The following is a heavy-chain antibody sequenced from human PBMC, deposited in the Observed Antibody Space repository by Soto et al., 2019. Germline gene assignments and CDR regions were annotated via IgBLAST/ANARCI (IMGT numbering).Heavy chain of an antibody. D-gene: IGHD2-15*01. V-gene: IGHV3-7*05. CDR3: ARDQIVDNWFDP. Sequence: GGSLRLSCASSGFTFSSYWMSLVRQAPGKGLEWVANIKQDGSEKYYVDSVKGRFTISRDNAKNSLYLQMNSLRAEDTAVYYCARDQIVDNWFDPWGQGTRVTVSS. CDR2: IKQDGSEK. J-gene: IGHJ5*02. CDR1: GFTFSSYW.